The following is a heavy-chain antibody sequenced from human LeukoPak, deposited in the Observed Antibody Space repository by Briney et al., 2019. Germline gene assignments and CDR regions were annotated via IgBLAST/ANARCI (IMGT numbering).Heavy chain of an antibody. CDR3: AKRRDQSSDGAFDY. D-gene: IGHD6-19*01. CDR1: GFTFSSYA. CDR2: ISSSGGNT. J-gene: IGHJ4*02. V-gene: IGHV3-23*01. Sequence: PGGSLRLSCAASGFTFSSYAMSWVRQAPGKGLEWVSAISSSGGNTRYADSVKGRFTISRDNSKNTLYLQMNSLRAEDTAVYYCAKRRDQSSDGAFDYWGQGTLVTVSP.